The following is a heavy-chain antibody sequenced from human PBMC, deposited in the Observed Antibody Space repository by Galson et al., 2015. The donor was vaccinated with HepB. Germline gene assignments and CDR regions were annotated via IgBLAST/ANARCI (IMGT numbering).Heavy chain of an antibody. D-gene: IGHD3-10*02. V-gene: IGHV3-30*04. CDR3: ASTLGGVRGVIRWDYYYYYGMDV. CDR2: ISYDGSNT. Sequence: SLRLSCAASGFTFSSYAMHWVRQAPGKGLEWVAVISYDGSNTYYADSVKGRFTISRDHSKNTLYLQMNSLRAEETAVYDWASTLGGVRGVIRWDYYYYYGMDVWGQGTTVTVSS. CDR1: GFTFSSYA. J-gene: IGHJ6*02.